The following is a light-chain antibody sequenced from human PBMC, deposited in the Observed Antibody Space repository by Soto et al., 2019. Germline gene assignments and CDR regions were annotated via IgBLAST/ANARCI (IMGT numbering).Light chain of an antibody. CDR3: RI. J-gene: IGLJ1*01. V-gene: IGLV2-14*01. CDR1: SSDVGGYNY. Sequence: QSVLTQPASVSGSPGQSITISCTGTSSDVGGYNYVSWYQQHPGKAPKLMIYDVSNRPSGVSNRFSGSKSGNTASLTISGLQAEDEADYYCRIFRTGTKVPVL. CDR2: DVS.